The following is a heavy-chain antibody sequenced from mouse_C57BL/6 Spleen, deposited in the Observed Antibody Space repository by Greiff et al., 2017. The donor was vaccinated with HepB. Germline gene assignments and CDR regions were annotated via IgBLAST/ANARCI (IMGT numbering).Heavy chain of an antibody. V-gene: IGHV5-16*01. CDR3: ARGRAITTVVEGAWFAY. D-gene: IGHD1-1*01. CDR1: GFTFSDYY. CDR2: INYDGSST. Sequence: EVQLVESEGGLVQPGSSMKLSCTASGFTFSDYYMAWVRQVPEKGLEWVANINYDGSSTYYLDSLKSRFIISRDNAKNILYLQMSSLKSEDTATYYCARGRAITTVVEGAWFAYWGQGTLVTVSA. J-gene: IGHJ3*01.